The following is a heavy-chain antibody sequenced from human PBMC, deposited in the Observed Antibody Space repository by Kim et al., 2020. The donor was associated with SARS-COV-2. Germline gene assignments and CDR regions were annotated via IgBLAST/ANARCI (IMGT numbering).Heavy chain of an antibody. Sequence: SETLSLTCTVSGGSISSGSYYWSWIRQPAGKGLEWIGRIYTSGSTNYNPSLKRRATSSVDTSKNQFSQKLSSVTAADTAVYYCARSVALLTLIVVVNEPDAFDLWGQGTMVTVSS. CDR3: ARSVALLTLIVVVNEPDAFDL. CDR2: IYTSGST. D-gene: IGHD3-22*01. J-gene: IGHJ3*01. CDR1: GGSISSGSYY. V-gene: IGHV4-61*02.